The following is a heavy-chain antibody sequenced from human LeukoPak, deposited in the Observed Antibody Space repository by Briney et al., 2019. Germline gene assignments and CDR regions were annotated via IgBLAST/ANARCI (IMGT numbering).Heavy chain of an antibody. V-gene: IGHV3-23*01. J-gene: IGHJ4*02. CDR3: AKVGGSTCSSTSCFLGRMGFDY. D-gene: IGHD2-2*01. CDR1: GFTFSSYA. CDR2: ISGSGGNT. Sequence: GASLRLSCAASGFTFSSYAMSWVRQDPGTGLKWVSSISGSGGNTYYADSVKGRFTISRDNSKNALYLQMNSLRADDTAVYYCAKVGGSTCSSTSCFLGRMGFDYWGQGTLVTVSS.